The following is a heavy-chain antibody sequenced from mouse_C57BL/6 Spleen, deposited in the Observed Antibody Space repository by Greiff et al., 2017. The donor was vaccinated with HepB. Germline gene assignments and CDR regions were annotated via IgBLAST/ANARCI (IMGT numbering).Heavy chain of an antibody. V-gene: IGHV5-4*01. CDR2: ISDGGSYT. Sequence: EVKLMESGGGLVKPGGSLKLSCAASGFTFSSYAMSWVRQTPEKRLEWVATISDGGSYTYYPDNVKGRFTISRDNAKNNLYLQMSHLKSEDTAMYYCARDGGYDGLYAMDYWGQGTSVTVSS. D-gene: IGHD2-3*01. J-gene: IGHJ4*01. CDR3: ARDGGYDGLYAMDY. CDR1: GFTFSSYA.